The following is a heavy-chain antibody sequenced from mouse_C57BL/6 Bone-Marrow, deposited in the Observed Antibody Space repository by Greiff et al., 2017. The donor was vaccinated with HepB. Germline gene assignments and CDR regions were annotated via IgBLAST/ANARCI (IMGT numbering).Heavy chain of an antibody. V-gene: IGHV5-17*01. CDR3: ARQGDGYFVFDY. CDR2: ISSGSSTI. Sequence: EVHLVESGGGLVKPGGSLKLSCAASGFTFSDYGMHWVRQAPEKGLEWVAYISSGSSTIYYADTVKGRFTISRDNAKNTLFLQMTSLRSEDTAMYYCARQGDGYFVFDYWGQGTTLTVSS. D-gene: IGHD2-3*01. CDR1: GFTFSDYG. J-gene: IGHJ2*01.